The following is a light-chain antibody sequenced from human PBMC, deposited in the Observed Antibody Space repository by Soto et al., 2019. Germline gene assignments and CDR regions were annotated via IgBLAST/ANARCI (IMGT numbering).Light chain of an antibody. CDR1: SSNIGAGYD. CDR3: QSYGSILSAHYV. V-gene: IGLV1-40*01. CDR2: GNS. Sequence: QSVLTQPPSVSGAPGQRVPIYCTGSSSNIGAGYDVHWSQQLPGTAPQLLIYGNSHRPSGVPDRFSGSKSGTSASLAITGLQAEDEADYNCQSYGSILSAHYVFGTGDKLTVL. J-gene: IGLJ1*01.